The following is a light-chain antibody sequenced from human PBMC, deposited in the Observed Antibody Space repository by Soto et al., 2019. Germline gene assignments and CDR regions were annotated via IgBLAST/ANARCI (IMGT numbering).Light chain of an antibody. CDR2: AVS. J-gene: IGKJ3*01. CDR3: QQFGSSPGFT. V-gene: IGKV3-20*01. Sequence: EIVLTQSPGTLSLSPGERATLSCRASQSINSRYLAWYQQKPGQAPRLLIYAVSSRATGIPDRFSGSGSGTDFTLTISRLEPEDFAVYYCQQFGSSPGFTFGPGTKVDIK. CDR1: QSINSRY.